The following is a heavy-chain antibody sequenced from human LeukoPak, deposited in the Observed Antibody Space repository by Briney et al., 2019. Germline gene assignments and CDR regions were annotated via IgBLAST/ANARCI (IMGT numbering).Heavy chain of an antibody. CDR1: GFTFSSYS. J-gene: IGHJ4*02. D-gene: IGHD4-17*01. CDR3: ARAIPYGDYSGY. CDR2: ISSSSNTI. Sequence: PGGSLRLSCAASGFTFSSYSMNWVRQAPGNGLEWVSYISSSSNTIYYADSVKGRFTIPRGNAKNSLYLQMNSLRAEDTAVYYCARAIPYGDYSGYWGQGTLVTVSS. V-gene: IGHV3-48*01.